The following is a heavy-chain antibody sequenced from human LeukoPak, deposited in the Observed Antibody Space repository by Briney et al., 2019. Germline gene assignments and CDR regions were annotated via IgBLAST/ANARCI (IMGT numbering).Heavy chain of an antibody. CDR3: GRDPNLSDTNGFQLDY. CDR2: INPNSGDT. CDR1: GYTFTGYY. J-gene: IGHJ4*02. D-gene: IGHD2-8*01. V-gene: IGHV1-2*02. Sequence: ASVKVSCKASGYTFTGYYMHWARQAPGQGLEWMGWINPNSGDTHYAQQFQGTVTLTRDTSITTAYMELSRLRSDDTAVYYCGRDPNLSDTNGFQLDYWGQGTLVTVSS.